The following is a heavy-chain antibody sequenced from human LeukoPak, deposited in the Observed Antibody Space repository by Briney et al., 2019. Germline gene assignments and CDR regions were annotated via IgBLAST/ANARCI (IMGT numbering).Heavy chain of an antibody. J-gene: IGHJ3*02. CDR3: ARRPVAKRYAFDI. Sequence: GASVKVSCKASGYTFTSYDINWVRQATGQGLEWMGWMNPNSGNTGYAQKFQGRVTITRNTSISTAYMELSSLRSDDTAVYYCARRPVAKRYAFDIWGQGTMVTVSS. V-gene: IGHV1-8*03. CDR1: GYTFTSYD. D-gene: IGHD6-19*01. CDR2: MNPNSGNT.